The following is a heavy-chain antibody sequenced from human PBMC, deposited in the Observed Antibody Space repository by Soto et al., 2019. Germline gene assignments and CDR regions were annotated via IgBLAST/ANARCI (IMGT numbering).Heavy chain of an antibody. V-gene: IGHV1-69*13. D-gene: IGHD1-20*01. CDR2: IIPIFGTA. J-gene: IGHJ6*02. Sequence: SLKVSCKASGGTFSSYAISWVRQAPGQGLEWMGGIIPIFGTANHAQKFQGRVTITADGSTSTAYMELSSLRSEDTAVYYCAKRYNRNQMRYYYSGMHVWGHGTTVTVS. CDR3: AKRYNRNQMRYYYSGMHV. CDR1: GGTFSSYA.